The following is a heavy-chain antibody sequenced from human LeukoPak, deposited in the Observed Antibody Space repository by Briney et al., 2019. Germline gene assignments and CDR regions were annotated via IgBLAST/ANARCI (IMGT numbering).Heavy chain of an antibody. CDR3: ARGSYSSSWLSWFDP. D-gene: IGHD6-13*01. J-gene: IGHJ5*02. CDR1: GGSISSDNYY. V-gene: IGHV4-39*07. CDR2: INHSGST. Sequence: SETLSLTCSVSGGSISSDNYYWSWIRQPPGKGLEWIGEINHSGSTNYNPSLKSRVTISVDTSKNQFSLKLSSVTAADTAVYYCARGSYSSSWLSWFDPWGQGTLVTVSS.